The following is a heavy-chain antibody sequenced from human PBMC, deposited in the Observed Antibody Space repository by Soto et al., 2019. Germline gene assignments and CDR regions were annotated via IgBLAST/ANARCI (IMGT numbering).Heavy chain of an antibody. V-gene: IGHV4-59*01. CDR3: ARTVVPAALYYYYYMDV. Sequence: TLSLTCTVSGGSISTYYWSWIRQSPGKGLEWIGYIFYSGSTSYNPSLESRITISVDTSKNQFSLKLSSVTPADTAVYYCARTVVPAALYYYYYMDVWGKGTTVTVSS. J-gene: IGHJ6*03. CDR1: GGSISTYY. D-gene: IGHD2-2*01. CDR2: IFYSGST.